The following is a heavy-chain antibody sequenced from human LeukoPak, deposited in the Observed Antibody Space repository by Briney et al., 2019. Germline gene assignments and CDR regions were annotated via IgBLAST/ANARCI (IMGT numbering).Heavy chain of an antibody. D-gene: IGHD3-9*01. V-gene: IGHV3-7*03. Sequence: GGSLRLSCAASGFTFSSYWMSWVRQAPGKGLEWVANIKQDGSEKYYVDSVKGRFTISRDNAKNSLYLQMNSLRAEDTAVYYGARGGDYDILTGHFDYWGQGTLVTVSS. CDR2: IKQDGSEK. J-gene: IGHJ4*02. CDR3: ARGGDYDILTGHFDY. CDR1: GFTFSSYW.